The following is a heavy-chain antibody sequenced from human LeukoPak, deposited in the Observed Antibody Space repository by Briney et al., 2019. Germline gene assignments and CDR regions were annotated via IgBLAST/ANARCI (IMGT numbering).Heavy chain of an antibody. Sequence: PSETLSLTCTVSGGSISSSSYYWGWIRQPPGKGLEWIGSIYYSGSTYYNPSLKSRVTISVDTSKNQFSLKLSAVTAADTAVYYCARISRVDYSIDYMDVWGKGTTVTVSS. V-gene: IGHV4-39*07. D-gene: IGHD4-11*01. J-gene: IGHJ6*03. CDR1: GGSISSSSYY. CDR3: ARISRVDYSIDYMDV. CDR2: IYYSGST.